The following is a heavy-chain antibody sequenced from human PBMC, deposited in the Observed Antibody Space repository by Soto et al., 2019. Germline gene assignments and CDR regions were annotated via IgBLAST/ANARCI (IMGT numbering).Heavy chain of an antibody. CDR1: GASISSGRSY. Sequence: SETLSLTCTVSGASISSGRSYWSWIRQHPGKGLEWIGYMFYSGSTYYHPSLKSRVNISADTSKNQFSLRLTSVTPADTAVYYSERDNGYGHFDSWGQGTLVTVSS. D-gene: IGHD5-12*01. CDR2: MFYSGST. CDR3: ERDNGYGHFDS. J-gene: IGHJ4*02. V-gene: IGHV4-31*03.